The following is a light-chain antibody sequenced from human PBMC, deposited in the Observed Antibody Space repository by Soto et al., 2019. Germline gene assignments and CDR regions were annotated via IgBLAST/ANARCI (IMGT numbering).Light chain of an antibody. J-gene: IGLJ1*01. CDR2: EVN. V-gene: IGLV2-14*02. Sequence: QSALTQPASVSGSPGQSITISCSGTYNLVSWYQQHPGKAPKLMIFEVNKRPSGVSYRFSGSKSGNTASLTISGLQAEDEADYYCSSYTSSSTLVFGTGTKLTVL. CDR1: YNL. CDR3: SSYTSSSTLV.